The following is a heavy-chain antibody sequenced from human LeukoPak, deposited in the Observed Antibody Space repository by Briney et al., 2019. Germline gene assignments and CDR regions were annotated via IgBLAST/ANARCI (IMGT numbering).Heavy chain of an antibody. J-gene: IGHJ4*02. V-gene: IGHV3-11*01. CDR3: ATDIRAVGDSRYFDY. D-gene: IGHD3-16*01. Sequence: GGSLRLSCAASGFTFSDYYMSWIRQSPGKGLEWLSHIGGSGGDKNYADSVKGRFTISRDNAENSLYLQMNSLRIEDTAIYYCATDIRAVGDSRYFDYWGQGTLVTVSS. CDR2: IGGSGGDK. CDR1: GFTFSDYY.